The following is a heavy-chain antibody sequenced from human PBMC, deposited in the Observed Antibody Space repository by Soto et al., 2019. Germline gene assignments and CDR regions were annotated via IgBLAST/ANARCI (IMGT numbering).Heavy chain of an antibody. V-gene: IGHV1-18*01. CDR1: GYTFSNDP. CDR2: VSGYNGNT. Sequence: QVQLGQCGAEAKNPGASVKVSCKAPGYTFSNDPITWGRQAPGQGLEWMGWVSGYNGNTNYAQKFKGRVTMTTDTSTSTAYMEIRSLRYDDTAVYVCARASRYYWNYGMYWGQGTLVTASS. D-gene: IGHD1-7*01. J-gene: IGHJ4*02. CDR3: ARASRYYWNYGMY.